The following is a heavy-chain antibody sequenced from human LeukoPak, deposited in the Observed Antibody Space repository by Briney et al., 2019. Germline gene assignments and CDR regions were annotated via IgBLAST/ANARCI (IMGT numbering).Heavy chain of an antibody. V-gene: IGHV3-7*01. CDR2: INQDGREK. J-gene: IGHJ4*02. CDR1: GSGLSSYW. D-gene: IGHD2-15*01. Sequence: GGSLRLSCATPGSGLSSYWMIWVGQAPGKGLEGVANINQDGREKNYVDSAKGRFPISRNNAKNSLYLQMYSLRAGDTAVYCCARARYCDYWGQGTLVTVSS. CDR3: ARARYCDY.